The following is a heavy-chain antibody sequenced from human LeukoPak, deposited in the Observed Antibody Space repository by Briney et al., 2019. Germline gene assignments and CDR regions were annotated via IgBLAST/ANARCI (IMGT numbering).Heavy chain of an antibody. D-gene: IGHD3-16*02. Sequence: KPSETLSLTCTVSGGSISSYCWSWIRQPPGKGLEWIGYIYYSGSTNYNPSLKSRVTISVDTSKNQFSLKLSSVTAADTAVYYCAAYYDYVWGSYPIQYWGQGTLVTVSS. CDR1: GGSISSYC. CDR3: AAYYDYVWGSYPIQY. CDR2: IYYSGST. J-gene: IGHJ4*02. V-gene: IGHV4-59*01.